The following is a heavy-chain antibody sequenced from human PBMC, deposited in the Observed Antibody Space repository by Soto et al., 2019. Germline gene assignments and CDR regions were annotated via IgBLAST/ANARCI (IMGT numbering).Heavy chain of an antibody. CDR1: GCSISSGDYY. D-gene: IGHD6-13*01. CDR3: GGDNSSSSSNWFHP. V-gene: IGHV4-30-4*01. CDR2: IYYSGST. Sequence: PSETLSLTCTVSGCSISSGDYYWSWIRHHPGEGLEWIGYIYYSGSTYYNPSLKSRVTISVDTSKKQFSLNLTSVTAADTAVYYCGGDNSSSSSNWFHPWGQGTRVTVSS. J-gene: IGHJ5*02.